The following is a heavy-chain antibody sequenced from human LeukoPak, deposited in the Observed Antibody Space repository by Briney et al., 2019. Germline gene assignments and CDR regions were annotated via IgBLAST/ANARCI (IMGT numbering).Heavy chain of an antibody. D-gene: IGHD3-3*01. Sequence: GMSLRLSCAASGFTFSSYAMSWVRQAPGKGLEWVSAISGSGGSTYYADSVKGRFTISRDNSKNTLYLQMNSLRAEDTAVYYCAKDKESDFWSGYYDPYFDYWGQGTLVTVSS. CDR1: GFTFSSYA. CDR3: AKDKESDFWSGYYDPYFDY. V-gene: IGHV3-23*01. CDR2: ISGSGGST. J-gene: IGHJ4*02.